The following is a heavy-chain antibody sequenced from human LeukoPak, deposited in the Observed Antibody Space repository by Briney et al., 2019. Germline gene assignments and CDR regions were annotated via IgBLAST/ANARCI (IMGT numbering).Heavy chain of an antibody. D-gene: IGHD3-9*01. CDR3: AREPGRYDILTGYYYDY. Sequence: SVKVSCKASGGTFSSYAISWVRQAPGQGLEWMGRIIPILGIANYAQKFQGRVTITADKSTSTAYMELNSLRSEDTAVYYCAREPGRYDILTGYYYDYWGQGTLVTVSS. CDR1: GGTFSSYA. J-gene: IGHJ4*02. CDR2: IIPILGIA. V-gene: IGHV1-69*04.